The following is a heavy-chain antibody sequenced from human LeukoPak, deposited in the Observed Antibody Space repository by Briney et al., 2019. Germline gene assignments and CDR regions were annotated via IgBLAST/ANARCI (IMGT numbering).Heavy chain of an antibody. J-gene: IGHJ6*02. V-gene: IGHV3-48*04. CDR3: AKWEKREDRGSSSWYGVGNGMDV. Sequence: GGALRLSCAASGFTFSSYSMNWVRQAPGKGLEWVSYISSSSSTIYYADSVKGRFTISRDNAKNSLYLQMNSLRAEDTAVYYCAKWEKREDRGSSSWYGVGNGMDVWGQGTTVTVSS. CDR1: GFTFSSYS. D-gene: IGHD6-13*01. CDR2: ISSSSSTI.